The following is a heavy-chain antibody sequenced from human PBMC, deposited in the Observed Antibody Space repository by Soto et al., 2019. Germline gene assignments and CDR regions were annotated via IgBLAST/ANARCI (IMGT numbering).Heavy chain of an antibody. CDR2: INPYSGTT. CDR3: ARGQDMGTYSRVLAY. V-gene: IGHV1-2*02. CDR1: GYTFTGQY. J-gene: IGHJ4*02. Sequence: ASVKVSCKTSGYTFTGQYVHWVRLAPGQGLEWLGCINPYSGTTNYGENFEGRVTVTRDTSLSTVYMELDRLRSDDTAVYFCARGQDMGTYSRVLAYWGQGTLVTVSS. D-gene: IGHD3-10*01.